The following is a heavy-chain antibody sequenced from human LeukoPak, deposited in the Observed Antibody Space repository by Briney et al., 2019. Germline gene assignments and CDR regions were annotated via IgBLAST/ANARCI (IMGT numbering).Heavy chain of an antibody. D-gene: IGHD1-1*01. Sequence: ASVKVSCKASGYTFTSYYMHWVRQAPGQGLEWMGIINPSGGSTSYAQKFQGRVTMTRDTSISTAYMELSRLTSDDTAVYYCATDPTTAGTTRFDYWGQGTLVTVSS. V-gene: IGHV1-46*01. CDR3: ATDPTTAGTTRFDY. CDR1: GYTFTSYY. CDR2: INPSGGST. J-gene: IGHJ4*02.